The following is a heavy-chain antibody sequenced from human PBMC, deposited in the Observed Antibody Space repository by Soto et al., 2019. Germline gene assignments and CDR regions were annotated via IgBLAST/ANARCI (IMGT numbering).Heavy chain of an antibody. CDR2: IYYSGST. J-gene: IGHJ4*01. D-gene: IGHD3-10*01. Sequence: LTCTVTGDSIRRRSHYWGSIRQPPGKGLEWIGSIYYSGSTYNNPSLRSRVSMSIATSTDQFSLKLKSVTAADTALYFCAILWTMGGPQTYFD. V-gene: IGHV4-39*01. CDR1: GDSIRRRSHY. CDR3: AILWTMGGPQTYFD.